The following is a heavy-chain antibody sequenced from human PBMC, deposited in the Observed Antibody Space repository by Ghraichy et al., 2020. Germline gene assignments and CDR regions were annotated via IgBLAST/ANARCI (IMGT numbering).Heavy chain of an antibody. Sequence: ASVKVSCKASGYTFTSYGISWVRQAPGQGLEWMGWISAYNGNTNYAQKLQGRVTMTTDTSTSTAYMELRSLRSDDTAVYYCARYRLYDSSGYYYDEDYWGQGTLVTVSS. CDR2: ISAYNGNT. CDR3: ARYRLYDSSGYYYDEDY. J-gene: IGHJ4*02. V-gene: IGHV1-18*01. D-gene: IGHD3-22*01. CDR1: GYTFTSYG.